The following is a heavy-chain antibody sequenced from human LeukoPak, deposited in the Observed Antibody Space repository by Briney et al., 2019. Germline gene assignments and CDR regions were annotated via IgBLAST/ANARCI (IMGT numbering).Heavy chain of an antibody. CDR3: ARGRTSRGYYGSGSYYWFDP. V-gene: IGHV4-34*01. J-gene: IGHJ5*02. CDR2: INHSGST. CDR1: GGSFSGYY. Sequence: SETLSLTCAVYGGSFSGYYWSWIRQPPGKGLEWIGEINHSGSTNYNPSLKSRVTISVDTSKNQFSLKLSSVTAADTAAYYCARGRTSRGYYGSGSYYWFDPWGQGTLVTVSS. D-gene: IGHD3-10*01.